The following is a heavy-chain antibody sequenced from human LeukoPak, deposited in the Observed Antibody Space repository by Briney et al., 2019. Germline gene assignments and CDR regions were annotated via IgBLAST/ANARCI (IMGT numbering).Heavy chain of an antibody. CDR1: GYSISSGYY. V-gene: IGHV4-38-2*01. Sequence: SETLSLTCAVSGYSISSGYYWGWIRQPPGKGLEWIGNIYHSGNTYYNPSLKSRVTISVDTSKNQFSLKLTSVTAADTAVYYCARGGIAVAGGPNWFDPWGQGTLVTVSS. CDR2: IYHSGNT. J-gene: IGHJ5*02. CDR3: ARGGIAVAGGPNWFDP. D-gene: IGHD6-19*01.